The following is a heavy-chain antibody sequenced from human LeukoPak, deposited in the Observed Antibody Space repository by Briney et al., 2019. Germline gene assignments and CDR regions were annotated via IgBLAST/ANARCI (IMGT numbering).Heavy chain of an antibody. CDR1: GFTFSSYS. Sequence: GGSLRLSCAASGFTFSSYSMNWVRQAPGKGLEWVSSISSSSSYIYYADSVKGRFTIPRDNAKNSLYLQMNSLRAEDTAVYYCARRFSGWYFQHWGQGTLVTVSS. V-gene: IGHV3-21*01. J-gene: IGHJ1*01. CDR2: ISSSSSYI. D-gene: IGHD6-19*01. CDR3: ARRFSGWYFQH.